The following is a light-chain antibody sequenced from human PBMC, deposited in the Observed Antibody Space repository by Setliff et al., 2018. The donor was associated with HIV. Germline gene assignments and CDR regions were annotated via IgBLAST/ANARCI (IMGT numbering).Light chain of an antibody. Sequence: ALTQPASVSGSPGQSVTISCTGTSSDVGFYNYVSWYQQHPGKAPKLMIYEVSNRPSGVSDRFSGSKSGNTASLTISGLQAEDEADYYCSSYTSSSTYVFGTGTKVTIL. CDR2: EVS. J-gene: IGLJ1*01. CDR3: SSYTSSSTYV. CDR1: SSDVGFYNY. V-gene: IGLV2-14*01.